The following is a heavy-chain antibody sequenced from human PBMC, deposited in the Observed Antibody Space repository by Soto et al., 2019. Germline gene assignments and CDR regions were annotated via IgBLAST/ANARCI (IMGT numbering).Heavy chain of an antibody. Sequence: QVQLVESGGGVVQPGRSLRLSCAASGFTFSSYGMHWVRQAPGKGLEWVAVIWYDGSNKYYADSVKGRFTISRDNSKNTLYLQMNNLRAEDTAVYYCAREYSSGWPYDYWGQGTLVTVSS. CDR1: GFTFSSYG. V-gene: IGHV3-33*01. D-gene: IGHD6-19*01. J-gene: IGHJ4*02. CDR3: AREYSSGWPYDY. CDR2: IWYDGSNK.